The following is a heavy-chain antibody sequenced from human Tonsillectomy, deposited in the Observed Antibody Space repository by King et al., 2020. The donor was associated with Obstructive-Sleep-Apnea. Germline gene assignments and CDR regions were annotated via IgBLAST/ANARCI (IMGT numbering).Heavy chain of an antibody. CDR3: SRQTDSCHDY. D-gene: IGHD2-2*01. Sequence: VQLVESGGGLVQPGGSLKLSCAASGFTFDDSHMHWVCQAPGKGLEWIGHIRSRRDNYATAYAASVNGRFSISRDHTKSTAYLQMNSLTTEDTAVYYCSRQTDSCHDYWGQGTRVTVSS. V-gene: IGHV3-73*01. J-gene: IGHJ4*02. CDR2: IRSRRDNYAT. CDR1: GFTFDDSH.